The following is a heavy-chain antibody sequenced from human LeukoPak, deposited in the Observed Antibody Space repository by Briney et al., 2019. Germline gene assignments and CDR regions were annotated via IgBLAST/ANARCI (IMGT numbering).Heavy chain of an antibody. CDR2: IRYDGSNK. CDR3: ARDPRLRLKRSGWFDP. CDR1: GFTFSSYG. D-gene: IGHD4-17*01. J-gene: IGHJ5*02. V-gene: IGHV3-30*02. Sequence: GGSLRLSCAASGFTFSSYGMHWVRQAPGKGLEWVAFIRYDGSNKYYAESVKGRFTISRDNAKNSLYLQMNSLRTEDTAVYYCARDPRLRLKRSGWFDPWGQGTLVTVSS.